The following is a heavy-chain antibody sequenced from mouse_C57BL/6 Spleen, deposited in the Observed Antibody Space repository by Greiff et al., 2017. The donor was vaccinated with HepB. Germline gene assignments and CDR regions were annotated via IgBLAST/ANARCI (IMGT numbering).Heavy chain of an antibody. CDR2: INPNNGGT. CDR3: ARGVYAMDY. V-gene: IGHV1-18*01. D-gene: IGHD5-1*01. J-gene: IGHJ4*01. CDR1: GYTFTDYN. Sequence: VQLQQSGPELVKPGASVKIPCKASGYTFTDYNMDWVKQSHGKSLEWIGDINPNNGGTIYNQKFKGKATLTVDKSSTTAYMELRSLTYEDTAVYYWARGVYAMDYWGQGTSVTVSS.